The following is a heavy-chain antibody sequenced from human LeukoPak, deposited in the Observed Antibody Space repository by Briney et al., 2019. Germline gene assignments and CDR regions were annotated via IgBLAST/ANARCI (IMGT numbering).Heavy chain of an antibody. D-gene: IGHD2/OR15-2a*01. Sequence: ASMKVSCKSSGFTFTDHYIQWVRHGPGQGLEWMGYIGPHSTFTSSPQEFQGRVTMTRDASMSTAYMELTRLTSDDTAVYYCVREGEGPLSKDFDYWGQGTLVTVSS. J-gene: IGHJ4*02. CDR2: IGPHSTFT. CDR3: VREGEGPLSKDFDY. CDR1: GFTFTDHY. V-gene: IGHV1-2*02.